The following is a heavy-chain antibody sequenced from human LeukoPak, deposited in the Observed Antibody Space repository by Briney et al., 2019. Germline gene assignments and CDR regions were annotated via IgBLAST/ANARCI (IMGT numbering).Heavy chain of an antibody. CDR1: GDSVSSKSAA. D-gene: IGHD3-10*01. CDR2: TYYRSKWNN. CDR3: ARVRGGYSTSGSYYPYYFHY. J-gene: IGHJ4*02. Sequence: SQTLSLTCAISGDSVSSKSAAWNWIRQSPSRGLEWLGRTYYRSKWNNNYAISVKSRITINPDTSKNQFSLKLSSVTAADTAVYYCARVRGGYSTSGSYYPYYFHYWGQGTLVTVSS. V-gene: IGHV6-1*01.